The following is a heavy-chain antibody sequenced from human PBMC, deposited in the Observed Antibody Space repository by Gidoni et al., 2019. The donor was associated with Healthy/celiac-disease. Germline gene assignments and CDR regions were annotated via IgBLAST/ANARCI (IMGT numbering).Heavy chain of an antibody. V-gene: IGHV3-23*01. CDR3: AKDRYYDFWSGTHADY. J-gene: IGHJ4*02. D-gene: IGHD3-3*01. CDR2: ISGSGGST. CDR1: GFTFSSYA. Sequence: EVQLLESGGGLVQPGGSLRLSCAASGFTFSSYAMSWVRQAPGKGLEWVSAISGSGGSTYYADSVKGRFTISRDNSKNTLYLQMNSRRAEDTAVYYCAKDRYYDFWSGTHADYWGQGTLVTVSA.